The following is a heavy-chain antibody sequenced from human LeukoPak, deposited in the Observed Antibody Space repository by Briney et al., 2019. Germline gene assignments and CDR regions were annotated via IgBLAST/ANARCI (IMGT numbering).Heavy chain of an antibody. CDR1: GYTFTSYY. CDR3: ARDRKAIYDILTGYYEGSAFDI. J-gene: IGHJ3*02. D-gene: IGHD3-9*01. Sequence: ASVKVSRKASGYTFTSYYMHWVRQAPGQGLEWMGIINPSGGSTSYAQKFQGRVTMTRDTSTSTVYMELSSLRAGDTAVYYCARDRKAIYDILTGYYEGSAFDIWGQGTMVTVSS. V-gene: IGHV1-46*01. CDR2: INPSGGST.